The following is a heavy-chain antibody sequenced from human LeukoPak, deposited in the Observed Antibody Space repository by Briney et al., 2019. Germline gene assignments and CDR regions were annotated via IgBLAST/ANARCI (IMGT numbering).Heavy chain of an antibody. CDR2: MSGSGGST. CDR1: GFTFSSYA. J-gene: IGHJ4*02. D-gene: IGHD5-18*01. Sequence: GGSLRLSCAASGFTFSSYAMSWVRQAPGKGLEWVSAMSGSGGSTYYADSVKGRFTISRDNSKNTLYLQMNSLRVGDTAVYYCAKARGYSYQYYFDYWGQGTLVTVSS. V-gene: IGHV3-23*01. CDR3: AKARGYSYQYYFDY.